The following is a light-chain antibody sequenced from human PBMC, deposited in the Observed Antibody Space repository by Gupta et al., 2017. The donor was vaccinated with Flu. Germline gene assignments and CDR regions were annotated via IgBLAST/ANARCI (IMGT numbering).Light chain of an antibody. CDR3: QSYDSNRSGSGV. V-gene: IGLV1-40*01. J-gene: IGLJ3*02. CDR1: SSNTGAGYD. Sequence: HSLLTRPPSMAGASVQVVTVSCTGRSSNTGAGYDVHWYQQLPGTAPNLLIYVNRNRRSGGPEQVSGSKSGTTAALAITEVQAEEEADYYCQSYDSNRSGSGVFGGGTKLTVL. CDR2: VNR.